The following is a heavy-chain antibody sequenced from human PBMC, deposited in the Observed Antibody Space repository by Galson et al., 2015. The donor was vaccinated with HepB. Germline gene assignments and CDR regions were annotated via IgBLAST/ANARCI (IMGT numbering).Heavy chain of an antibody. Sequence: SVKVSCKASGGTFSSYAISWVRQAPGQGLEWMGGIIPIFGTANYAQKFQGRVTITADESTSTAYMELSSLRSEDTAVYYCAGVVRLYYYDSRNAFDIRGQGTMVTVSS. CDR3: AGVVRLYYYDSRNAFDI. CDR1: GGTFSSYA. CDR2: IIPIFGTA. V-gene: IGHV1-69*13. D-gene: IGHD3-22*01. J-gene: IGHJ3*02.